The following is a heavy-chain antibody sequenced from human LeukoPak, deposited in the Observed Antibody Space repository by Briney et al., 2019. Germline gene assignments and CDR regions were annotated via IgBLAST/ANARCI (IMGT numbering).Heavy chain of an antibody. CDR3: ARGQYYGSGXYXXIDY. V-gene: IGHV3-48*04. D-gene: IGHD3-10*01. Sequence: PGGSLRLSCAASGFTFSSYSMNWVRQAPGKGLEWVSYXXXSSSTIYYADSVKGRFTISRDNAKNSLYLQMNSLRAEDTAVYYCARGQYYGSGXYXXIDYWGQGTLVTVSS. CDR1: GFTFSSYS. J-gene: IGHJ4*02. CDR2: XXXSSSTI.